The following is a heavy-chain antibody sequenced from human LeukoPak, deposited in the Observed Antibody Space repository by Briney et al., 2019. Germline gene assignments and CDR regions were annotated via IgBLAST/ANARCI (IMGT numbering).Heavy chain of an antibody. CDR1: GFTVSSNY. CDR2: ISSSSSYI. Sequence: GGSLRLSCAASGFTVSSNYMSWVRQAPGKGLEWVSSISSSSSYIYYADSVKGRFTISRDNAKNSLYLQMNSLRAEDTAVYYCARDEVKETMTDYWGQGTLVTVSS. V-gene: IGHV3-21*01. CDR3: ARDEVKETMTDY. D-gene: IGHD3-22*01. J-gene: IGHJ4*02.